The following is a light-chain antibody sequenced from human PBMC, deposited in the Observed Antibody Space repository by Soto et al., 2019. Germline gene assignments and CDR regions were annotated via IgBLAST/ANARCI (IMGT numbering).Light chain of an antibody. CDR2: EVS. Sequence: QSALTQPASVSGSPGQSITFSCTGTSSDVGSSNLVSWYQQHPGKAPELLIYEVSKRPSGVSNRFSGSKSGNTASLTISGLQAEDEADYYCCSYAGSSTHVFGTGIKLTVL. V-gene: IGLV2-23*02. J-gene: IGLJ1*01. CDR3: CSYAGSSTHV. CDR1: SSDVGSSNL.